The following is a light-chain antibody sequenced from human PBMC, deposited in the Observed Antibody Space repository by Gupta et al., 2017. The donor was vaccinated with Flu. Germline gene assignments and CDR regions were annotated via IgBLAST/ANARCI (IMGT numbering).Light chain of an antibody. CDR2: CAS. Sequence: SPGETAPVTGRSSQSIYSRADYGNYLAWYQQRPGQPPKLLLYCASTRPTGVPVRFSGYGSGSEFTLTIGSLQAEDLAVYFCQQYYDTPSTFGQGTRLDIK. J-gene: IGKJ5*01. CDR1: QSIYSRADYGNY. V-gene: IGKV4-1*01. CDR3: QQYYDTPST.